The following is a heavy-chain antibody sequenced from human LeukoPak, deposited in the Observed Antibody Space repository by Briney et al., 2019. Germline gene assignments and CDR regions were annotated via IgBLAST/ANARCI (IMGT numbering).Heavy chain of an antibody. J-gene: IGHJ6*02. V-gene: IGHV1-18*01. D-gene: IGHD5/OR15-5a*01. Sequence: ASVKVSCKASGYTFSAYGINWARLAPGQGLEWMASINPHKSNTQYAQKFQGRVTMTTDTSTSTAYMELRSLRSDDTAIYYCARRKYGVVYNGMDVWGQGTTVTVSS. CDR1: GYTFSAYG. CDR3: ARRKYGVVYNGMDV. CDR2: INPHKSNT.